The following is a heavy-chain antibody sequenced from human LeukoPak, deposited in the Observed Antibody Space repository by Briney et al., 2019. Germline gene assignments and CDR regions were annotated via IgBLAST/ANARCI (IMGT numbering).Heavy chain of an antibody. V-gene: IGHV4-4*02. J-gene: IGHJ4*02. CDR2: IYHSGST. CDR1: GGSISSSNW. CDR3: ARLADYDSSDY. Sequence: PSETLSLTCAVSGGSISSSNWWSWVRQPPGKGLEWIGEIYHSGSTNYNPSLKSRATISVDKSKNQFSLKLSSVTAADTAVYYCARLADYDSSDYWGQGTLVTVSS. D-gene: IGHD3-9*01.